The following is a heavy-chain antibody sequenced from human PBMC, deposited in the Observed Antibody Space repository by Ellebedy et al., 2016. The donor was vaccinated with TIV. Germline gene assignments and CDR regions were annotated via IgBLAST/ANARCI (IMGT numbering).Heavy chain of an antibody. J-gene: IGHJ4*02. Sequence: GGSLRLSXKGSGYSFTSYWIGWVRQMPGKGLEWMGIIYPGDSDTRYSPSFQGHVTISADKSISTAYLQWSSLKASDTAMYYCARHNEAGAVVTAIDYWGQGTLVTVSS. CDR2: IYPGDSDT. CDR3: ARHNEAGAVVTAIDY. CDR1: GYSFTSYW. D-gene: IGHD2-21*02. V-gene: IGHV5-51*01.